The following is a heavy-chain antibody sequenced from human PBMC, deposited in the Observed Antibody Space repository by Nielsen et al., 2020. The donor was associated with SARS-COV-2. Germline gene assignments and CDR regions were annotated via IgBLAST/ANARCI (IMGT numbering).Heavy chain of an antibody. CDR2: IYYSGST. J-gene: IGHJ4*02. Sequence: SETLSLTCTVSGGSISSSSYYWGWIRQPPGKGLEWIGSIYYSGSTYYNPSLKSRVTISVDTSKNQFSLKLSSVTAADTAVYYCARDGGYSGYEWRYWGQGTLVTVSS. V-gene: IGHV4-39*07. CDR3: ARDGGYSGYEWRY. CDR1: GGSISSSSYY. D-gene: IGHD5-12*01.